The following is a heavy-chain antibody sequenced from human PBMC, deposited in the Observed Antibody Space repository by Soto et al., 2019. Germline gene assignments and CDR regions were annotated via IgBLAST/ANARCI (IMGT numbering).Heavy chain of an antibody. CDR2: IKQDGSDE. CDR3: AREGFSHGPKGAVFDH. V-gene: IGHV3-7*03. Sequence: GGSLRLSCAASGFNFRTYWMSWVRQAPGKGLEWVANIKQDGSDEYYVDSVKGRPTVSRDNAKNLLYLQLDSLRAEDTAVYYCAREGFSHGPKGAVFDHWGQGSLVTVSS. J-gene: IGHJ4*02. D-gene: IGHD2-8*01. CDR1: GFNFRTYW.